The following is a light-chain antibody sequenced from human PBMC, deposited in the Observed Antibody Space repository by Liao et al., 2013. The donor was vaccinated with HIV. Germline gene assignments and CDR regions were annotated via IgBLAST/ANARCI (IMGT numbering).Light chain of an antibody. V-gene: IGLV3-21*01. CDR1: NIGFKG. CDR2: YES. CDR3: QAWDSSTPYV. J-gene: IGLJ1*01. Sequence: SYELTQPPSVSVAPGETARITCGGDNIGFKGVHWSQQKPGQAPVLVIYYESDRPSGIPERFSGSNSGNTATLTISGTQAMDEADYYCQAWDSSTPYVFGTGTKVTVL.